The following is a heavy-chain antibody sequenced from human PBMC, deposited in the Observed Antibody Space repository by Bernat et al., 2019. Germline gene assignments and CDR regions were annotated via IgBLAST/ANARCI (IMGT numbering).Heavy chain of an antibody. V-gene: IGHV3-7*01. Sequence: EVQLVESGGGLVQPGGSLRLSCAASGFTFTDYWMSWVRQAPGKGLEWVASIKQDGSEKYYVDSVKGRFTISRDRFKDSLYLRMNNLRPEDAGIYYCVRFWSGYSYYFDYWGQGTLVTVSS. D-gene: IGHD3-3*01. CDR3: VRFWSGYSYYFDY. CDR2: IKQDGSEK. CDR1: GFTFTDYW. J-gene: IGHJ4*02.